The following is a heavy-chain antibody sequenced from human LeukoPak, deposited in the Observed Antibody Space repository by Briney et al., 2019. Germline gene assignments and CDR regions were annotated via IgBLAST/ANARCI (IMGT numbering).Heavy chain of an antibody. V-gene: IGHV3-74*01. J-gene: IGHJ4*02. D-gene: IGHD3-22*01. Sequence: GGSLRLSCAASGFTFSSYWMHWVRQVPGKGLAWXSRXXSDGSNTRYADSVKGRFTISRDNAKNTLYLQMSSLRAEDTAVYYCARDLELVYYDSSGYDYWGQGTLVIVSS. CDR3: ARDLELVYYDSSGYDY. CDR1: GFTFSSYW. CDR2: XXSDGSNT.